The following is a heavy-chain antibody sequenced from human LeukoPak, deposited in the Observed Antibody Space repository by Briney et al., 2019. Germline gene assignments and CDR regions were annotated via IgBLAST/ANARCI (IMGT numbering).Heavy chain of an antibody. J-gene: IGHJ4*02. CDR3: AKDMMGATIPRGIDY. CDR1: GFTFSSYG. Sequence: GGSLRLSCAASGFTFSSYGMHWVRQAPGKGLEWVAFIRYDGSNKYYADSVKGRFTISRDNSKNTLYLQMNSLRAEDTAVYYCAKDMMGATIPRGIDYWGQGTLVTVSS. D-gene: IGHD1-26*01. CDR2: IRYDGSNK. V-gene: IGHV3-30*02.